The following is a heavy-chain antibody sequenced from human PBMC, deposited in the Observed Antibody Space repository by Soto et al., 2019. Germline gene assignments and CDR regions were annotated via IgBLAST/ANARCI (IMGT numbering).Heavy chain of an antibody. Sequence: GGSLRLSCAASGFTFSSYGMHWVRQAPGKGLEWVAVISYDGSNKYYADSVKGRFTISRDNSKNTLYLQMNSLRAEDTAVYYCAKDLGDYCSSTSCRFYYYYYMDVWGKGTTVTVS. CDR1: GFTFSSYG. D-gene: IGHD2-2*01. CDR2: ISYDGSNK. CDR3: AKDLGDYCSSTSCRFYYYYYMDV. J-gene: IGHJ6*03. V-gene: IGHV3-30*18.